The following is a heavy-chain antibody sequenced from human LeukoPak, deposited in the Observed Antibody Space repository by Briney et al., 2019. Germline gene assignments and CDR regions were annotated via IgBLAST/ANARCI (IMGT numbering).Heavy chain of an antibody. Sequence: ASVKVSCKASGYTFTSYDINWVRQATGQGLEWMGWMNPNSGNTGYAQKLQGRVTMTTDTSTSTAYMELRSLRSDDTAVYYCARSTYGYLDYWGQGTLVTVSS. V-gene: IGHV1-8*01. D-gene: IGHD5-24*01. J-gene: IGHJ4*02. CDR1: GYTFTSYD. CDR3: ARSTYGYLDY. CDR2: MNPNSGNT.